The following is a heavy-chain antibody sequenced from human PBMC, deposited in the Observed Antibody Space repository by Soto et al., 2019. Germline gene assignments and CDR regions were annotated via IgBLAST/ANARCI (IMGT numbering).Heavy chain of an antibody. J-gene: IGHJ5*02. V-gene: IGHV4-61*01. CDR2: IFYSGST. CDR3: ARYDAESGSNKIDP. CDR1: GGSVSSRSHF. Sequence: QVQLQESGPGLVKPSETLSVTCTVSGGSVSSRSHFWSWIRQPPGGGLQWIGYIFYSGSTNYNPSLKSRATLSVDTSRNQFSLRLTSVTAADTALYYCARYDAESGSNKIDPWGQGTLVTVSS. D-gene: IGHD5-12*01.